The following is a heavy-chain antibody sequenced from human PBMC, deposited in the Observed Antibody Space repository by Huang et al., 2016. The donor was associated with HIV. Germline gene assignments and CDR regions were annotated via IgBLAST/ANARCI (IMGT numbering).Heavy chain of an antibody. J-gene: IGHJ6*02. CDR2: IKQDESEE. D-gene: IGHD1-7*01. V-gene: IGHV3-7*01. CDR3: ATKTAGMDI. CDR1: TFTFGAYW. Sequence: VESGGRSVQPGGSIKLSCVGSTFTFGAYWMSWVRQPPGKGLEWVANIKQDESEEYYVDSVKGRFNISRYNARKVLFLEMDDLRVEDTAIYFCATKTAGMDIWGQGTTVTVSS.